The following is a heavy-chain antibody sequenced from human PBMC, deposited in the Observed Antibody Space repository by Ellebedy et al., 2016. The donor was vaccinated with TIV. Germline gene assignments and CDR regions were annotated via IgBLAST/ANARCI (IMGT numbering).Heavy chain of an antibody. D-gene: IGHD3-10*01. CDR1: GFTFSNAW. J-gene: IGHJ4*02. CDR2: IKSKTDGGTT. V-gene: IGHV3-15*07. CDR3: TTGNSLVRGMGY. Sequence: ETLSLTCAASGFTFSNAWMNWVRQAPGKGLEWVGRIKSKTDGGTTDYAAPVKGRFTISRDDSKNTLYLQMNSPKTEDTALYYCTTGNSLVRGMGYWGQGTLVTVSS.